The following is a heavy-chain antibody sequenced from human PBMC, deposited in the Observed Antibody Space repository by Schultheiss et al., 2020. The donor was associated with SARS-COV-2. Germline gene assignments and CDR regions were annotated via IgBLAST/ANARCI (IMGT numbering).Heavy chain of an antibody. CDR1: GYSFTSYW. CDR3: ARSSPAAFASPASPDLYMEV. V-gene: IGHV5-51*01. J-gene: IGHJ6*03. CDR2: IYPGDSDT. Sequence: GESLKISCKGSGYSFTSYWIGWVRQMPGKGLEWMGIIYPGDSDTRYSPSFQGQVTISADKSISTAYLQWSSLKASDTAMYYCARSSPAAFASPASPDLYMEVWGKETTVTVSS. D-gene: IGHD2-15*01.